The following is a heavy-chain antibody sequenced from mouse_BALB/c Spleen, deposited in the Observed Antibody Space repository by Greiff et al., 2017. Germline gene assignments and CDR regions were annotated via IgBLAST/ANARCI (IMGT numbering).Heavy chain of an antibody. V-gene: IGHV5-2*01. D-gene: IGHD2-4*01. CDR3: ARQGDYDDGFAY. J-gene: IGHJ3*01. CDR2: INSDGGST. Sequence: EVNVVESGGGLVQPGESLKLSCESNEYEFPSHDMSWVRKTPEKRLELVAAINSDGGSTYYPDTMERRFIISRDNTKKTLYLQMSSLRSEDTALYYCARQGDYDDGFAYWGQGTLVTVSA. CDR1: EYEFPSHD.